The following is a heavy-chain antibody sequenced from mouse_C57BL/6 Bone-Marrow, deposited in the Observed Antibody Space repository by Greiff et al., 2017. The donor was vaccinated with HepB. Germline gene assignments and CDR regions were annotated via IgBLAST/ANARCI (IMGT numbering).Heavy chain of an antibody. V-gene: IGHV14-4*01. CDR2: IDPENGDT. CDR3: KTGSNPAWCAY. Sequence: VQLQQSGAELVRPGASVKLSCTASGFNIKDDYMHWVKQRPEQGLEWIGWIDPENGDTEYASKFQGKATITADTSSNTAYLQLSSLTSEDTAVYYSKTGSNPAWCAYWGQGTLVTVSA. D-gene: IGHD2-5*01. J-gene: IGHJ3*01. CDR1: GFNIKDDY.